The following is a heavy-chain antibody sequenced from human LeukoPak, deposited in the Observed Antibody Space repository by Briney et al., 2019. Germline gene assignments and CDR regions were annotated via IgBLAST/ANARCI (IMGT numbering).Heavy chain of an antibody. CDR3: GKDSGRYTYGLFDS. J-gene: IGHJ4*02. Sequence: GGSLRVSCAASGFTFSNYAMSWVCQAPGKRLEWVSTIRGNGDSTFYADSVKGRFNISRDNSKNTLYLQMDSLRAEDTAVYYCGKDSGRYTYGLFDSWGQGALVTVSS. D-gene: IGHD5-18*01. CDR2: IRGNGDST. V-gene: IGHV3-23*01. CDR1: GFTFSNYA.